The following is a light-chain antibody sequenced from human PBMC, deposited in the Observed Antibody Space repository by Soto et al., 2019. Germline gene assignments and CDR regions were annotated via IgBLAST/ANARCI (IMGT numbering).Light chain of an antibody. CDR1: QSVSSY. CDR3: HQRSSWPIT. J-gene: IGKJ5*01. Sequence: EIVLTQSPATLSLSPGERATLSCRASQSVSSYLAWYQQKPGQAPSLLIYDASNRATGIPARFSGSGSGTDFTLTISSLEPEDFAVYYCHQRSSWPITFGQGTRLEIK. V-gene: IGKV3-11*01. CDR2: DAS.